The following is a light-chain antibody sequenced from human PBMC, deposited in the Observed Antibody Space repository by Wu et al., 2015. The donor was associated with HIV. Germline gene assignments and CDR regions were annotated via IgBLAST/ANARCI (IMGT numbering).Light chain of an antibody. CDR1: QSVSNNY. J-gene: IGKJ1*01. V-gene: IGKV3-20*01. Sequence: EIVLTQSPGTLSLSPGERGTLSCRASQSVSNNYVAWYQQKAGQAPRLLIYGASNRATGIPDRFSGSGSGTDFTLTISRLEPEDFAVYYCQQYGSSPRTFGQGTKVEIK. CDR2: GAS. CDR3: QQYGSSPRT.